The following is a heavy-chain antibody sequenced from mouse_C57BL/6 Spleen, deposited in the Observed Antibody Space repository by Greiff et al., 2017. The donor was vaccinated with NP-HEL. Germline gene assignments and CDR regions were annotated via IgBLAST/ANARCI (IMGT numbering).Heavy chain of an antibody. V-gene: IGHV2-9-1*01. CDR2: IWTGGGT. CDR1: GFSLTSYA. J-gene: IGHJ1*03. Sequence: VKLQESGPGLVAPSQSLSITCTVSGFSLTSYAISWVRQPPGKGLEWLGVIWTGGGTNYNSALKSRLSISKDNSKSQVFLKMNSLQTDDTARYYWASHYGSSFDWYFDVWGTGTTVTVSS. D-gene: IGHD1-1*01. CDR3: ASHYGSSFDWYFDV.